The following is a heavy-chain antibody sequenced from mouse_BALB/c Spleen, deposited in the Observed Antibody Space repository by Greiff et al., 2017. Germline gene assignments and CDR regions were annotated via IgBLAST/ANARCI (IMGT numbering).Heavy chain of an antibody. J-gene: IGHJ2*01. CDR2: IDPSDSYT. V-gene: IGHV1-69*02. CDR1: GYTFTSYW. CDR3: ARWGPNSDY. Sequence: QVQLKQPGAELVKPGASVKLSCKASGYTFTSYWMHWVKQRPGQGLEWIGEIDPSDSYTNYNQKFKGKATLTVDKSSSTAYMQLSSLTSEDSAVYYCARWGPNSDYWGQGTTLTVSS.